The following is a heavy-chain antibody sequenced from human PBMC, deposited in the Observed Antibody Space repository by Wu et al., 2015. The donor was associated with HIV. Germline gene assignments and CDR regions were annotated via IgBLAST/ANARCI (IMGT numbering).Heavy chain of an antibody. V-gene: IGHV1-2*02. CDR3: ARAIRYGSGSSERGGNWFDP. D-gene: IGHD3-10*01. J-gene: IGHJ5*02. CDR2: INPNSGGT. CDR1: GYTFTGYY. Sequence: QVQLVQSGAEVKKPGASVKVSCKASGYTFTGYYMHWVRQAPGQGLEWMGWINPNSGGTNYAQKFQGRVTMTRDTSISTAYMELSRLRSDDTAVYYCARAIRYGSGSSERGGNWFDPGAREPWSPSPQ.